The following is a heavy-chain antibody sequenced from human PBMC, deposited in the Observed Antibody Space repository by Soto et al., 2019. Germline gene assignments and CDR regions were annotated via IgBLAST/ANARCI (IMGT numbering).Heavy chain of an antibody. CDR1: GGSISSGGYY. J-gene: IGHJ4*02. CDR2: IYYSGST. Sequence: QVQLQESGPGLVKPSQTLSLTCTVSGGSISSGGYYWSWIRQHPGKGLEWIGYIYYSGSTYYNPSLKSRVTISXXXXXXXXXXXXXXXXXXXXXXXXXXXXXXXXXXXXXXXAFDYWGQGTLVTVSS. CDR3: XXXXXXXXXXXXXXXAFDY. V-gene: IGHV4-31*03.